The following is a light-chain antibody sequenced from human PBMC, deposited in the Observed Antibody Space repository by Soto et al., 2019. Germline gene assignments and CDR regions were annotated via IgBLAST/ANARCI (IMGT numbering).Light chain of an antibody. CDR1: QSISSH. V-gene: IGKV3-11*01. Sequence: EIVLTQSPATLSLSPGERATLSCRASQSISSHLAWYQQKPGQAPRLLIYGASNRATGIPARFSGSGSGTAFPLTISSLEPEDFAVYYLQKRINWPLTFGGGTKVEIK. J-gene: IGKJ4*01. CDR2: GAS. CDR3: QKRINWPLT.